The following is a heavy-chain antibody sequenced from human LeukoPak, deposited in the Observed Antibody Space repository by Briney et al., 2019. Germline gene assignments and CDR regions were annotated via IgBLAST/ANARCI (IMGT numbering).Heavy chain of an antibody. CDR3: AKDPRGWYTNYYYYYYMDV. V-gene: IGHV3-48*01. Sequence: PGGSLRLSCAASGFTFSSYSMNWVRQAPGKGLEWVSYISSSSSTIYYADSVKGRFTISRDNSKNTLYLQMNSLRAEDTAVYYCAKDPRGWYTNYYYYYYMDVWGKGTTVTISS. D-gene: IGHD6-19*01. CDR1: GFTFSSYS. J-gene: IGHJ6*03. CDR2: ISSSSSTI.